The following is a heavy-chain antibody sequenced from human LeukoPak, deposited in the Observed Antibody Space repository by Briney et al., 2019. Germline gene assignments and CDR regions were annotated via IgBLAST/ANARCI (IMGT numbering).Heavy chain of an antibody. J-gene: IGHJ4*02. CDR2: IFYSGTT. D-gene: IGHD2-2*01. CDR1: GGSISSRSYY. V-gene: IGHV4-39*01. Sequence: SETLSLTCTVSGGSISSRSYYWGWIRQPPGKGLEWIGSIFYSGTTYYNPSLKSRLTISVDTSKNQFSLRLSSVTAADTAVYYCASENCSGTSCSSFDYWGQGTLVTVSS. CDR3: ASENCSGTSCSSFDY.